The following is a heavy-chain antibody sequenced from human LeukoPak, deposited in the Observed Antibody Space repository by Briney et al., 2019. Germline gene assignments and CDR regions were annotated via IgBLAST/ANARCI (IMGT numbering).Heavy chain of an antibody. CDR2: IIPILGIA. J-gene: IGHJ4*02. CDR3: ARASSSSSGY. V-gene: IGHV1-69*04. D-gene: IGHD6-6*01. CDR1: GGTFSSYA. Sequence: SVKVSCKASGGTFSSYAISWVRQAPGQGLEWIGRIIPILGIANYAQKFQGRVTITADKSTSTAYMELSSLRSEDTAVYYCARASSSSSGYWGQGTLVTVSS.